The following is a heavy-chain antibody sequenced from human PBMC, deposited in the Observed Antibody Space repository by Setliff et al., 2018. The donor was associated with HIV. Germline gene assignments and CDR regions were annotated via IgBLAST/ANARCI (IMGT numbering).Heavy chain of an antibody. CDR1: GFSFTTYW. V-gene: IGHV3-7*01. Sequence: PGGSLRLSCAASGFSFTTYWMTWVRQAPGKGLEWVANIKEDGSEKNYVDSVKGRFTISRDNAKNSLYLQMNSLRAEDTAVFYCARIYDFWSGYQNYYHYYMDVWGKGTTVTVSS. CDR2: IKEDGSEK. CDR3: ARIYDFWSGYQNYYHYYMDV. D-gene: IGHD3-3*01. J-gene: IGHJ6*03.